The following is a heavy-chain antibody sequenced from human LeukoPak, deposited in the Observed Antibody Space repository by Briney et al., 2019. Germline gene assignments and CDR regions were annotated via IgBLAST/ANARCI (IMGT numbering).Heavy chain of an antibody. CDR1: AFTFSSYA. V-gene: IGHV3-23*01. CDR2: MSVRGDRT. Sequence: GGPLRLSCAASAFTFSSYAMSWVRQAPGKGLEWVSAMSVRGDRTYYADSVKGRFTISRDNSKNTLYLQMDSLRAEDTAVYYCAKGFHSSGYYYSSFDYWGQGTLVTVSS. J-gene: IGHJ4*02. D-gene: IGHD3-22*01. CDR3: AKGFHSSGYYYSSFDY.